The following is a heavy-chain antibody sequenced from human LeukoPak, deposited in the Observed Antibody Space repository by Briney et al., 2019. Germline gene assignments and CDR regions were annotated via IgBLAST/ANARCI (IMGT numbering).Heavy chain of an antibody. CDR3: ARGGYTVRGVLITPHFDS. CDR1: GFTFIGHS. J-gene: IGHJ4*02. V-gene: IGHV3-48*01. Sequence: GRSLRPSCAASGFTFIGHSTNWVRQPPGNGLEWVSSITPSAGTIYSPDSVRGRFTISRDNAQRSLYLQMNRLRAEDTAVYYCARGGYTVRGVLITPHFDSWGQGTLVTVSS. CDR2: ITPSAGTI. D-gene: IGHD3-10*01.